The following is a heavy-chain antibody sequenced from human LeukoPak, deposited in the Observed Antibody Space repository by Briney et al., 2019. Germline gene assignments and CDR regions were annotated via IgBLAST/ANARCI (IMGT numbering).Heavy chain of an antibody. V-gene: IGHV1-18*01. CDR1: GYTFTSYG. CDR3: ARHLTRVLLRGSDY. CDR2: ISAYNGST. J-gene: IGHJ4*02. D-gene: IGHD1-26*01. Sequence: ASVKVSCKASGYTFTSYGISWVRQAPGQGLEWMGWISAYNGSTNYAQKLQGRVTMTTDTSTSTAYMELRSLRSDDTAVYYCARHLTRVLLRGSDYWGQGTLVTVSS.